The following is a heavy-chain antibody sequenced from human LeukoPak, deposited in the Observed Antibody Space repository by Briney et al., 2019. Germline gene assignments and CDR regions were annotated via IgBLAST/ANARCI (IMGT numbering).Heavy chain of an antibody. CDR2: ISYDGSNK. V-gene: IGHV3-30-3*01. J-gene: IGHJ4*02. Sequence: PGGSLRLSCAASGFTFSSYAMHWVRQAPGKGLEWVAVISYDGSNKYYADSVKGRFTISRDNSENTLYLQMNSPRAEDTAVYYCATLAMVVTAIEVDYWGQGTLVTVSS. D-gene: IGHD2-21*02. CDR1: GFTFSSYA. CDR3: ATLAMVVTAIEVDY.